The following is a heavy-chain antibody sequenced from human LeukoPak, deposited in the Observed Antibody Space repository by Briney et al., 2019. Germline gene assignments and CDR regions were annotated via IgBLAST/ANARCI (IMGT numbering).Heavy chain of an antibody. CDR3: ARETPLRYFDP. Sequence: SETLSLTCTVSGGSISSYYWSWIRQPPGKGLEWIGCIYYSGSTNYNPSLKSRVTISVDTSKNQFSLKLSSVTAADTAVYYCARETPLRYFDPWGQGTLVTVSS. D-gene: IGHD3-9*01. V-gene: IGHV4-59*01. CDR2: IYYSGST. CDR1: GGSISSYY. J-gene: IGHJ5*02.